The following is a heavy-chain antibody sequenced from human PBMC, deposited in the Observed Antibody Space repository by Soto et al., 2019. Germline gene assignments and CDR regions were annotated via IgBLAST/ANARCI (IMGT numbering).Heavy chain of an antibody. CDR3: ARGGTVRYYYSCYVMDV. D-gene: IGHD4-17*01. CDR2: INHSGST. V-gene: IGHV4-34*01. CDR1: GGSFSCYY. J-gene: IGHJ6*02. Sequence: SETLSLTWAVYGGSFSCYYWSGSGQPPGKGLEWIGEINHSGSTNYNPSLKSRVTISVDTSKNQFSLKLSSVTAADTAVYYCARGGTVRYYYSCYVMDVWGQGTTVTVS.